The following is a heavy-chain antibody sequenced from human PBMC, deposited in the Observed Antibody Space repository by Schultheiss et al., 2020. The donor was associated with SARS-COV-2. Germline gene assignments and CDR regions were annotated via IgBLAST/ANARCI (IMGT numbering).Heavy chain of an antibody. V-gene: IGHV1-69*05. Sequence: SVKVSCKASGGTFSRYRISWVRQAPGQGLEWMGGIIPIFGKVDYAQKFQGRVTITRDTSASTAYMELSSLRDEDTAVYYCARDCKDCGDDSFDYWGQGSLVTVSS. CDR2: IIPIFGKV. CDR1: GGTFSRYR. CDR3: ARDCKDCGDDSFDY. D-gene: IGHD2-21*01. J-gene: IGHJ4*02.